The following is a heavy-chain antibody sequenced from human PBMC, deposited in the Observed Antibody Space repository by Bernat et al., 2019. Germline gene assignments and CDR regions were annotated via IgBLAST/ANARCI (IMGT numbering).Heavy chain of an antibody. CDR1: GGSISSYY. V-gene: IGHV4-59*08. CDR2: IYYSGST. Sequence: QVQLQESGPGLVKPSETLSLTCTVSGGSISSYYWSWIRQPPGKGLEWIGYIYYSGSTNYNPSLKSRVTISVDTSKNQFSLKLSSVTAADTAVYYCARQSVYGDYFFDYWGQGTLVTVSS. D-gene: IGHD3-16*02. CDR3: ARQSVYGDYFFDY. J-gene: IGHJ4*02.